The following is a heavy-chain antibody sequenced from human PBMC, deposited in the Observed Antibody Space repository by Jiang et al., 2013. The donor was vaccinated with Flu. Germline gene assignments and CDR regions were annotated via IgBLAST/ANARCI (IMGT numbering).Heavy chain of an antibody. D-gene: IGHD3-10*01. CDR3: ASQHWDHGVGSYYMST. J-gene: IGHJ4*02. CDR2: IYYSGTT. V-gene: IGHV4-39*07. Sequence: GPGLVKPSETLSLSCTVSGGSFISENTYWGWIRQPPGKGLEWIGSIYYSGTTYYNPSLKSRVTISVDTSKKQFSLKMSSVTAADTAVYYCASQHWDHGVGSYYMSTWGQGTRGPPSP. CDR1: GGSFISENTY.